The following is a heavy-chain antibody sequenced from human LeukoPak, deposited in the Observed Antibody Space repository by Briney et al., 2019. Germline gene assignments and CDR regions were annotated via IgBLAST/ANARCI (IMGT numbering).Heavy chain of an antibody. D-gene: IGHD3-10*01. CDR2: TYYRSKWAT. J-gene: IGHJ4*02. CDR1: GDTVSNYNVA. Sequence: SQTLSLTCAISGDTVSNYNVAWNWIRQSPSRGLEWLGRTYYRSKWATEYALSLRSRITISPDTSMNQFSLQLDSVTPEDTAVYYCAREESRTFDYWGQGTLITVSP. V-gene: IGHV6-1*01. CDR3: AREESRTFDY.